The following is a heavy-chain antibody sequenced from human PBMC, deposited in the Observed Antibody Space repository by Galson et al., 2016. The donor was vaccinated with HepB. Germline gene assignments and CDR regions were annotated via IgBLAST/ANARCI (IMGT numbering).Heavy chain of an antibody. V-gene: IGHV3-48*02. CDR3: ATLYWGYRIHFDF. D-gene: IGHD7-27*01. CDR1: GFTFSSYG. J-gene: IGHJ4*02. Sequence: SLRLSCAASGFTFSSYGMNWVRQAPGKGLEWVSYISSGSSTIFYADSVKGRFTISRDRGKNSLFLQMNSLREEDTAVYYCATLYWGYRIHFDFWGQGTLVTVSS. CDR2: ISSGSSTI.